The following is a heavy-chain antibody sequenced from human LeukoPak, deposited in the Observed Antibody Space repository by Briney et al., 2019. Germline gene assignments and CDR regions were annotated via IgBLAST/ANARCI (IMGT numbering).Heavy chain of an antibody. V-gene: IGHV1-18*01. CDR2: IGSYGGDT. J-gene: IGHJ5*02. D-gene: IGHD1-26*01. CDR3: ARDRPGVGAAMFDP. CDR1: TSR. Sequence: ASVKVSCKATSRISWVRQAPGQGLEWMGWIGSYGGDTYYAQKFQGRVTVTTDTSTSTVYMELRSLRSEDTAVYYCARDRPGVGAAMFDPWGQGTLVTVSS.